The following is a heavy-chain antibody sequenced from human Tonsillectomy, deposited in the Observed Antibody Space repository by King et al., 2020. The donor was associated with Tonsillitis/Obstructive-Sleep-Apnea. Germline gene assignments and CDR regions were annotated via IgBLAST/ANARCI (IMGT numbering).Heavy chain of an antibody. Sequence: VQLVESGGDLVQPGGSLRLSCSASGFTFGTYAMHWVRQAPGKGLEYVSVISSIGSTYYADSVKGRFTISRDNSKNTLYLQMSSLKAEDTAVYYCVKDHESGDNYYFDYWGQGTLVTVSS. CDR1: GFTFGTYA. V-gene: IGHV3-64D*06. CDR2: ISSIGST. D-gene: IGHD4-17*01. J-gene: IGHJ4*02. CDR3: VKDHESGDNYYFDY.